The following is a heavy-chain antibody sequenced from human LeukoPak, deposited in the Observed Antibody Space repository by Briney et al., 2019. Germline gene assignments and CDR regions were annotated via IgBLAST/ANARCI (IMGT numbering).Heavy chain of an antibody. J-gene: IGHJ4*02. Sequence: SQTLSLTCTVSGGSISSGSYYWSWIRQPAGKGLEWIGRIYTSGSTNYNPSLKSRVTISVDTSKNQFSLKLSSVTAADTAVYYCATLGYSYGTDYWGQGTLVTVSS. CDR2: IYTSGST. CDR3: ATLGYSYGTDY. V-gene: IGHV4-61*02. D-gene: IGHD5-18*01. CDR1: GGSISSGSYY.